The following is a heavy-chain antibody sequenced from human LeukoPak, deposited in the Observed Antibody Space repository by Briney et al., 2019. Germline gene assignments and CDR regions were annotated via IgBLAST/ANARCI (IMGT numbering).Heavy chain of an antibody. D-gene: IGHD6-13*01. CDR1: GYTFTGYY. Sequence: ASVTVSCKASGYTFTGYYMHWVRQAPGQGLEWMGWINPNSGGTNYAQKFQGRVTMTRDTSISTAYMELSRLRSDDTAVYYCADIAAAGSDAFDIWGQGTMVTVSS. J-gene: IGHJ3*02. CDR2: INPNSGGT. CDR3: ADIAAAGSDAFDI. V-gene: IGHV1-2*02.